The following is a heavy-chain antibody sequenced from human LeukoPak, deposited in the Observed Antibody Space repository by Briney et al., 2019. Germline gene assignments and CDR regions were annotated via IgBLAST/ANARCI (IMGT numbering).Heavy chain of an antibody. CDR2: IYYSGSST. CDR1: GGSMSGFF. CDR3: ARTSRHFYGSGANLTPWPAGMDV. V-gene: IGHV4-59*01. Sequence: SETLSLTCTVSGGSMSGFFWTWIRQPPGRELEWIGSIYYSGSSTKYNPSLKSRVTISVDTSKSQFSLTLNSATAADTAVYYCARTSRHFYGSGANLTPWPAGMDVLGQGTTVTVSS. J-gene: IGHJ6*02. D-gene: IGHD3-10*01.